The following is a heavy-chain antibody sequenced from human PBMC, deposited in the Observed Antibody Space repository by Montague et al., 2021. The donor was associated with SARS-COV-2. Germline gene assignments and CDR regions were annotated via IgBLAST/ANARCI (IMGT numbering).Heavy chain of an antibody. CDR1: GDSISTATW. Sequence: SETLSLTCDVSGDSISTATWWTWFLLPPGKGLVGVVEIYYTGSTKYKPSRNSRVSMSVDKTWNQFSLMLASVTAADTAIYYYARKGSVRSDLAYWGQGTLVTVSS. CDR3: ARKGSVRSDLAY. D-gene: IGHD3-10*01. V-gene: IGHV4-4*02. CDR2: IYYTGST. J-gene: IGHJ4*02.